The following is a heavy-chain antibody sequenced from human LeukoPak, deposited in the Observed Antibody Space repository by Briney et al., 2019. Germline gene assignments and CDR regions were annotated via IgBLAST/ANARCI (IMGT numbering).Heavy chain of an antibody. V-gene: IGHV3-49*04. CDR3: AGSITAALKTFDY. D-gene: IGHD6-13*01. CDR2: IRSKAYGGTT. J-gene: IGHJ4*02. Sequence: GGSLRLSCTASGFTFGDYAMSWVRQAPGKGLEWVGFIRSKAYGGTTEYAASVKGRFTISRDDSKSIAYLQMNSLRAEDTAVYYCAGSITAALKTFDYWGPGVLVTVSS. CDR1: GFTFGDYA.